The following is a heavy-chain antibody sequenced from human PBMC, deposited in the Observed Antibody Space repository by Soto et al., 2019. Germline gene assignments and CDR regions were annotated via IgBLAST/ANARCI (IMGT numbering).Heavy chain of an antibody. D-gene: IGHD2-2*01. V-gene: IGHV3-9*01. CDR1: GFTFDDYA. CDR3: AKDIVVVPAARGGGAFDI. J-gene: IGHJ3*02. CDR2: ISWNSGSI. Sequence: PGGSLSLSCAASGFTFDDYAMHWVRQAPGKGLEWVSGISWNSGSIGYADSVKGRFTISRDNAKNSLYLQMNSLRAEDTALYYCAKDIVVVPAARGGGAFDIWGQGTMVTVSS.